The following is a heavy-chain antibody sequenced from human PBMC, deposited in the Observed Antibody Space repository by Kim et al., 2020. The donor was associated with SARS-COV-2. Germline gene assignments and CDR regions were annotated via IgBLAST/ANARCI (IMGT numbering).Heavy chain of an antibody. D-gene: IGHD4-17*01. J-gene: IGHJ4*02. Sequence: SETLSLTCAVYGGSFSGYSWNWIRQPPGKGLEWIGEINHSGSTNYNPSLKSRVTISVDTSKNQFSLKLNSVTAADTAVYYCARGKDCGFFMRATVVSQRPYDYWGQGTLVTVSS. CDR2: INHSGST. CDR3: ARGKDCGFFMRATVVSQRPYDY. CDR1: GGSFSGYS. V-gene: IGHV4-34*01.